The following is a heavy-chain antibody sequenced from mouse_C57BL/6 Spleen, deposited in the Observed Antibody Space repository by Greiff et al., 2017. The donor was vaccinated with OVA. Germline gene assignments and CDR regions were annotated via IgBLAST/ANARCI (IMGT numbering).Heavy chain of an antibody. J-gene: IGHJ2*01. D-gene: IGHD2-3*01. Sequence: EVQVVESGGGLVKPGGSLKLSCAASGFTFSSYAMSWVRQTPEKRLEWVATISDGGSYTYYPDNVKGRFTISRDNAKNNLYLQMSHLKSEDTAMYYCARDGYYVGYYFDYWGQGTTLTVSS. CDR3: ARDGYYVGYYFDY. V-gene: IGHV5-4*01. CDR2: ISDGGSYT. CDR1: GFTFSSYA.